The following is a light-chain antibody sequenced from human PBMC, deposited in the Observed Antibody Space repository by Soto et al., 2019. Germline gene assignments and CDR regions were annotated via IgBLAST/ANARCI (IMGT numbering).Light chain of an antibody. Sequence: EILLTQSPGTLSLSPGERATLSCRTSRSISSNYLAWYQQKPGQAPRLLIYGASSRATGIPDRFSGSGSGTDFTLTISRLEPEDFAVYYCQQYGRPLMYAFGQGTKVDIK. J-gene: IGKJ2*01. CDR3: QQYGRPLMYA. CDR2: GAS. V-gene: IGKV3-20*01. CDR1: RSISSNY.